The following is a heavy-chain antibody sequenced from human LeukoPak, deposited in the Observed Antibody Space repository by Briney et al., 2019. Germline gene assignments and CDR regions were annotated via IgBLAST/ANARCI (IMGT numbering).Heavy chain of an antibody. V-gene: IGHV1-2*02. Sequence: ASVKVSCKPSGYTFTDYYLHWLRQAPGQGLEWMGWINPNSGGTNSAQNLQGRVTMTGDTSISTAYMELTSLTSDDTGLYYCAKGQPSYYYTGGGPYNAWGQGTLVTVSS. CDR1: GYTFTDYY. CDR2: INPNSGGT. D-gene: IGHD3-22*01. J-gene: IGHJ5*02. CDR3: AKGQPSYYYTGGGPYNA.